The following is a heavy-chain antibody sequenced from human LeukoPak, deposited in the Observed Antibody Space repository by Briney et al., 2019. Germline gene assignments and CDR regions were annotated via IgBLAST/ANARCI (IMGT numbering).Heavy chain of an antibody. CDR1: GYSISSGYY. CDR3: AKDVSGSYYYFDY. V-gene: IGHV3-23*01. D-gene: IGHD1-26*01. Sequence: ETLSLTCTVSGYSISSGYYWSWVRQAPGKGLELVSAISGSGGSTYYADSVKGRFTISRDNSKNTLYLQMNSLRAEDTAVYYCAKDVSGSYYYFDYWGQGTLVTVSS. CDR2: ISGSGGST. J-gene: IGHJ4*02.